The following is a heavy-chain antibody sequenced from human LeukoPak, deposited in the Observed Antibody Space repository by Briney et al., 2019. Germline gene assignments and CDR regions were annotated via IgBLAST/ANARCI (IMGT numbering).Heavy chain of an antibody. V-gene: IGHV4-59*11. CDR2: IYNSGST. D-gene: IGHD2-2*01. CDR3: ARDLWAYCTRTSYFPI. Sequence: SETLSLTCTVSGGSFSSHYWSWIRQPPGKGLEWIGYIYNSGSTNYNPSLKSRVTISVDMSKNQFSLNLASVTAADTAVYYCARDLWAYCTRTSYFPIWGQGTLVAVSS. J-gene: IGHJ1*01. CDR1: GGSFSSHY.